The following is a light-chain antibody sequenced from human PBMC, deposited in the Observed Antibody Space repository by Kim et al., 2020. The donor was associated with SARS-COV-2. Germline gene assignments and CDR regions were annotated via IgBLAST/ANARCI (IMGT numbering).Light chain of an antibody. CDR1: SSDVGGYNY. J-gene: IGLJ3*02. CDR2: DVS. CDR3: CSYAGSYTWV. Sequence: GQSITISCTGTSSDVGGYNYVSWYQQHPGKAPKLMIYDVSKRPSGVPDRFSGSKSGNTASLTISGLQAEDEADYYCCSYAGSYTWVFGGGTKLTVL. V-gene: IGLV2-11*01.